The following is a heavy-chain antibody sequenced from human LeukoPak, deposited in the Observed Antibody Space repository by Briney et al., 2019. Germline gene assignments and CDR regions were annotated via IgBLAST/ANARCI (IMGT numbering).Heavy chain of an antibody. J-gene: IGHJ4*02. D-gene: IGHD3-10*01. CDR3: AKDFAPKSGSNYYGSGSYYNDSDY. V-gene: IGHV3-23*01. Sequence: PGGSLRLSCAASGFTVSSNYMSWVRQAPGKGLEWVSAISGSGGSTYYADSVKGRFTISRDNSKNTLYLQMNSLRAEDTAVYYCAKDFAPKSGSNYYGSGSYYNDSDYWGQGTLVTVSS. CDR1: GFTVSSNY. CDR2: ISGSGGST.